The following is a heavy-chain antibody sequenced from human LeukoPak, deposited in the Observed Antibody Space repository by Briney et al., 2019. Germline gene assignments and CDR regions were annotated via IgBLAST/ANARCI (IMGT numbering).Heavy chain of an antibody. CDR1: GGTFNNNA. CDR2: IIPIFGTA. D-gene: IGHD6-25*01. CDR3: AREAGYYYYMDV. V-gene: IGHV1-69*05. Sequence: GASVKVSCKASGGTFNNNAISWVRQAPGQGLEWMGGIIPIFGTANYAQKFQGRVTITTDESTSTAYMELSSLRSEDTAVYYCAREAGYYYYMDVWGKGTTVTVSS. J-gene: IGHJ6*03.